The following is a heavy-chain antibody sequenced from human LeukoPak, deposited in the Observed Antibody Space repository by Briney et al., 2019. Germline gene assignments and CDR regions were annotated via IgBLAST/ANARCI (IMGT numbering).Heavy chain of an antibody. CDR1: GYTFTSYY. CDR2: INPSGGST. D-gene: IGHD2-2*01. CDR3: ARAQDIVVVPAANWFDP. V-gene: IGHV1-46*01. Sequence: GASVKVSCKASGYTFTSYYMHWVRQAPRQGLEWMGIINPSGGSTSYAQKFQGRVTMTRDTSTSTVYMELSSLRSEDTAVYYCARAQDIVVVPAANWFDPWGQGTLVTVSS. J-gene: IGHJ5*02.